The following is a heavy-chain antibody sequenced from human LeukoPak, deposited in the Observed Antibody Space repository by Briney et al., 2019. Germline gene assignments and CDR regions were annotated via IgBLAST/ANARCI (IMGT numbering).Heavy chain of an antibody. CDR3: ARDLGGLLWFGELEDWFDP. J-gene: IGHJ5*02. CDR2: ISSSGSTI. V-gene: IGHV3-48*03. D-gene: IGHD3-10*01. CDR1: GFTFSSYE. Sequence: GSLRLSCAASGFTFSSYEMNWVRQAPGKGLEWVSYISSSGSTIYYADSVKGRFTISRDNAKNSLYLQMNSLRAEDTAVHYCARDLGGLLWFGELEDWFDPWGQGTLVIVSS.